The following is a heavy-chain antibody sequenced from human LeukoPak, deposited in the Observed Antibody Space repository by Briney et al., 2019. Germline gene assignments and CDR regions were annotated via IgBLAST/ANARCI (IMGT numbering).Heavy chain of an antibody. CDR2: IRSKANSYAT. D-gene: IGHD7-27*01. V-gene: IGHV3-73*01. J-gene: IGHJ6*02. CDR3: TRFETGDYYYYYGMDV. Sequence: GGSLRLSCAASGFTFSGSAMHWVRQASGKGLEWVGRIRSKANSYATAYAASVKGRFTISRDDSKNTAYLQMNSLKTEDTAVYYCTRFETGDYYYYYGMDVWGQGTTVTVSS. CDR1: GFTFSGSA.